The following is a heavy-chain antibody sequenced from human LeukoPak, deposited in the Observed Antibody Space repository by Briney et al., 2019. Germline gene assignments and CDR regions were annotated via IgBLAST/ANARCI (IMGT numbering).Heavy chain of an antibody. J-gene: IGHJ4*02. CDR1: GYNFTNYW. CDR2: IYPGDSDT. Sequence: GESLKISCKGSGYNFTNYWIAWVRQMPGKGLDWMGVIYPGDSDTRYSPSFQGRVTISADKSISTAYLQWSSLKASDTAMYYCARRGHYDSSERPGDYWGQGTLVTVSS. V-gene: IGHV5-51*01. D-gene: IGHD3-22*01. CDR3: ARRGHYDSSERPGDY.